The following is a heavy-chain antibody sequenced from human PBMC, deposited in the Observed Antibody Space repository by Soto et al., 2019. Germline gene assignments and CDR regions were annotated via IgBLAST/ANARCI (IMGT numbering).Heavy chain of an antibody. Sequence: QVQLVQSGAEVKKPGSSVKVSCKASGGTFSSYAISWVRQAPGQGLEWMGGIIPIFGTANYAQKFQGRVRSTAVKSTSTANMELSSLRCEDTAVYYGARYVGGDSTGYGQDYWGQGTLVTVSS. CDR3: ARYVGGDSTGYGQDY. CDR1: GGTFSSYA. V-gene: IGHV1-69*06. CDR2: IIPIFGTA. D-gene: IGHD3-22*01. J-gene: IGHJ4*02.